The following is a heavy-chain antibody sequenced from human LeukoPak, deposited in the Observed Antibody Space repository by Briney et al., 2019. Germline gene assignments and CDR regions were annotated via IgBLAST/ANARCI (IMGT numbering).Heavy chain of an antibody. J-gene: IGHJ4*02. CDR3: ARSSREPGDY. V-gene: IGHV1-18*01. D-gene: IGHD1-26*01. CDR1: ADNVVNLG. CDR2: ISAYNGHT. Sequence: ASADNVVNLGIGCVRIIHKQRLEWIGWISAYNGHTKFAQKVQDRVTMTTETSASTAYLERRSLRSDDTAVYYYARSSREPGDYWGQGTLVTVSS.